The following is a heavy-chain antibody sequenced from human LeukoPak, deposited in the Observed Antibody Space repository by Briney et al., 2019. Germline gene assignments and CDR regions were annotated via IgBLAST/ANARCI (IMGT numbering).Heavy chain of an antibody. CDR2: VTTSSTYI. CDR1: GFTFRSYT. V-gene: IGHV3-21*01. D-gene: IGHD3-10*01. CDR3: ARGEGYYASGSYYIDY. Sequence: GGSLRLSCSASGFTFRSYTMNWVREAPGEGPEWVSSVTTSSTYIYYADSVRGRFTISGENAKNSLYLRMSSLRVEDTAVYYCARGEGYYASGSYYIDYWGQGTLVTVSS. J-gene: IGHJ4*02.